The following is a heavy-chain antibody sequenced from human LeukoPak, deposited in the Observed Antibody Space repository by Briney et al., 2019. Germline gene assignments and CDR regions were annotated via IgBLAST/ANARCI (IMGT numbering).Heavy chain of an antibody. CDR2: IYYSGST. CDR1: GGSISSYY. J-gene: IGHJ5*02. CDR3: ATSGLLGTWFDP. V-gene: IGHV4-59*01. D-gene: IGHD7-27*01. Sequence: SETLSLTCTVSGGSISSYYWSWIRQPPGKGLEWIGYIYYSGSTNYNPSLKSRVTISVDTSKNQFSLKLSSVTAADTAVYYCATSGLLGTWFDPWGQGTVVTVSS.